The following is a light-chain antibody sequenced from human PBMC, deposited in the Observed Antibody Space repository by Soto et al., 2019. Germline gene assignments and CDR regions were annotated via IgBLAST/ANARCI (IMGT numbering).Light chain of an antibody. CDR3: QQANSFPLT. CDR1: QGISSW. Sequence: DIQMTQSPSAVSASVGDRVSITCRASQGISSWLAWYQQKPGKATKLLIYTVSSLQGGVPSRFSGSGSGIDFTLNISSLQPEDVAPYYCQQANSFPLTFGGGTKVEIK. V-gene: IGKV1-12*01. CDR2: TVS. J-gene: IGKJ4*01.